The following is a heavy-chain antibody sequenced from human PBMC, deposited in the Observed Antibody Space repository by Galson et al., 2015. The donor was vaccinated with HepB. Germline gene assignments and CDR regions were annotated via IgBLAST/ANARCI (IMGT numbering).Heavy chain of an antibody. CDR3: ARGYSSGYYYVDY. V-gene: IGHV1-24*01. J-gene: IGHJ4*02. CDR2: FDPEDGET. CDR1: GSTLTELS. D-gene: IGHD3-22*01. Sequence: SVKVSCKVSGSTLTELSMHWVRQAPGKGLEWMGGFDPEDGETIYAQKFQGRVTMTEDTSTDTAYMELSSLRSEDTAVYYCARGYSSGYYYVDYWGQGTLVTVSS.